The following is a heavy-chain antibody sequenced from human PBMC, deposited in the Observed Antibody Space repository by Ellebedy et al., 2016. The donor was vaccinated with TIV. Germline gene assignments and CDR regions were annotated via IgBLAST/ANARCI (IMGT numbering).Heavy chain of an antibody. CDR2: ISYDGTNK. CDR3: ATDANYDVLSGYYGFDY. CDR1: GFKFRNYA. V-gene: IGHV3-30-3*01. Sequence: GGSLRLXCVASGFKFRNYAMDWVRQAPGKGLEWVAVISYDGTNKYYADSVEGRFTISRDNSKNTLYLQINNLTAEDTAVYYCATDANYDVLSGYYGFDYWGQGTLVSVSS. D-gene: IGHD3-3*01. J-gene: IGHJ4*02.